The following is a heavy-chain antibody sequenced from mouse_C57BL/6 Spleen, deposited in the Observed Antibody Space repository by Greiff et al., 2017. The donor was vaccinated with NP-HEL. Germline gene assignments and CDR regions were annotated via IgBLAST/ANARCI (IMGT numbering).Heavy chain of an antibody. J-gene: IGHJ2*01. CDR1: GYAFSSYW. CDR2: VYPGDGDT. D-gene: IGHD1-1*02. V-gene: IGHV1-80*01. Sequence: QVQLQQSGAELVKPGASVKISCKASGYAFSSYWMNWVKQRPGTGLVWIGQVYPGDGDTNYNGQFKGKATLTADKSSSTAYMQLSSLTSEDSAVYFYAILLYGPYFDYWGQGTTLTVSS. CDR3: AILLYGPYFDY.